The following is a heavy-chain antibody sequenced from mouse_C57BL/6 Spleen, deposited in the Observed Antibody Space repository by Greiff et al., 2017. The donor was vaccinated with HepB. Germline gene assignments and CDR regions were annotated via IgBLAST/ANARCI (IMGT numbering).Heavy chain of an antibody. Sequence: QVQLKQSGAELVKPGASVKISCKASGYAFSSYWMNWVKQRPGKGLEWIGQIYPGDGDTNYNGKFKGKATLTADKSSSTAYMQLSSLTSEDSAVYFCARSRSPPYYFDYWGQGTTLTVSS. CDR2: IYPGDGDT. V-gene: IGHV1-80*01. CDR1: GYAFSSYW. CDR3: ARSRSPPYYFDY. J-gene: IGHJ2*01.